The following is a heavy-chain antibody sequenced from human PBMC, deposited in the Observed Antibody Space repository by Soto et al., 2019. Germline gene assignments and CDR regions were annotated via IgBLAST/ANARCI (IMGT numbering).Heavy chain of an antibody. D-gene: IGHD3-3*01. J-gene: IGHJ6*02. CDR3: AREVYDFWSGYYMYYYGMDV. Sequence: EVQLVESGGGLVQPGGSLRLSCAASGFTFSSYWMHWVRQAPGKGLVWVSCINSDGSSTSYADSVKGRFTISRDNAKNTLYLQMNSLRAEDTAVYYCAREVYDFWSGYYMYYYGMDVWGQGTTVTVSS. CDR1: GFTFSSYW. V-gene: IGHV3-74*01. CDR2: INSDGSST.